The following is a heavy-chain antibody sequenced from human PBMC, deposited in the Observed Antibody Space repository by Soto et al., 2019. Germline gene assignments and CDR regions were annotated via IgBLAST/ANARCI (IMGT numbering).Heavy chain of an antibody. V-gene: IGHV1-46*01. J-gene: IGHJ4*02. Sequence: ASVQVSGKASGNSCTAYYMHWVRQAPGQGLEWMGIINPSGGRTTYAQKFQGRVTMTRDTSTSTFHMGLSSLTSEDTTVYYCAGLYHYDSSGYYDYWGQGTLVTVSS. CDR3: AGLYHYDSSGYYDY. CDR1: GNSCTAYY. CDR2: INPSGGRT. D-gene: IGHD3-22*01.